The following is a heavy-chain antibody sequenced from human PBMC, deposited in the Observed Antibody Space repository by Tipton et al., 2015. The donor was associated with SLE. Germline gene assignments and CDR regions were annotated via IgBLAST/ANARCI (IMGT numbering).Heavy chain of an antibody. CDR3: ARGHCTGGVCSDAFDI. CDR1: GFSFSSYS. V-gene: IGHV3-53*05. Sequence: SLRLSCVASGFSFSSYSMAWVRQAPGKGLEWVSVIYSGGSTYYADSVKGRFTISRDNSKNTLYLQMNSLRAEDTAVYYCARGHCTGGVCSDAFDIWGQGTMVTVSS. D-gene: IGHD2-8*02. J-gene: IGHJ3*02. CDR2: IYSGGST.